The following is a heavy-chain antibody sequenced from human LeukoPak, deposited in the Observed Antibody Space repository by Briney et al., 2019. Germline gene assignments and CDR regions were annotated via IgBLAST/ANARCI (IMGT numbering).Heavy chain of an antibody. V-gene: IGHV3-23*01. J-gene: IGHJ3*02. D-gene: IGHD6-13*01. CDR2: ISPSGGTK. Sequence: PGGSLRLSCAASGFTFESYGMSWVRQAPGKGLEWVSAISPSGGTKYHADSVKGRFTISRDNSKNTLYLQMNSLRAEDTAVYYCAKGSSSSWYDAFDIWGQGTMVTVSS. CDR1: GFTFESYG. CDR3: AKGSSSSWYDAFDI.